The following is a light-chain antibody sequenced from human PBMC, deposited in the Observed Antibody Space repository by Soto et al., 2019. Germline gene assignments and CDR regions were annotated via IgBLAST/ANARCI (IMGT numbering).Light chain of an antibody. Sequence: DIQMTQSPSSLSASXXXXXAITCRASQNIATYFNWYQQKPGKAPKLLIYGASRLQSGVPSRFSGSGSGTDFILTISSLQPEDFATYYCQQSYNMAITFGGGTKVEIK. CDR2: GAS. J-gene: IGKJ4*01. CDR1: QNIATY. CDR3: QQSYNMAIT. V-gene: IGKV1-39*01.